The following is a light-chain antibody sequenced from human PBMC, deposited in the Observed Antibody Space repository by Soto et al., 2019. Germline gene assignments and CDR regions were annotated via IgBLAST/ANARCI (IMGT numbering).Light chain of an antibody. CDR1: SNDIGGYNY. V-gene: IGLV2-14*01. J-gene: IGLJ3*02. CDR2: KVS. CDR3: SSYSTTTTPQWV. Sequence: QSVLTQPASVSGSPGQWITIPCTGSSNDIGGYNYVSWYQQHPGRAPKLVIYKVSDRPSGVSTRFSASKSGNTASLTISGLQAEDEADYYCSSYSTTTTPQWVFGGGTKLTVL.